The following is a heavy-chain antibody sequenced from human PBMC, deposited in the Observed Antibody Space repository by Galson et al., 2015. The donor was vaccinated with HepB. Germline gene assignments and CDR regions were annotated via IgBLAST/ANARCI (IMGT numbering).Heavy chain of an antibody. CDR3: AKDIIPTAGERRGYFDH. D-gene: IGHD7-27*01. V-gene: IGHV3-23*01. CDR2: ITDNGDIT. J-gene: IGHJ4*02. CDR1: GFTFSSYA. Sequence: SLRLSCAASGFTFSSYATSWVRQAPGKGLEWVSAITDNGDITNYADPVRGRFTISRDNSKNTLYLQMNSLRVGDTAVYYCAKDIIPTAGERRGYFDHWGQGTQVTVSS.